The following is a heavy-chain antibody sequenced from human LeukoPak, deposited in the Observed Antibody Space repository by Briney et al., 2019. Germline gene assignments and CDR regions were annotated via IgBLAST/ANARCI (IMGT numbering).Heavy chain of an antibody. CDR3: ARQSYTAYYSYGMDV. D-gene: IGHD3-10*01. CDR2: IYYSGST. Sequence: SQTLSLTCTVSGXSISSYYVSWLRQPPGQGLGWIGNIYYSGSTNYNPSLKSRVTISVDTSKVQFSLRLSSVTAADTAVYHCARQSYTAYYSYGMDVWGQGTTVTVSS. V-gene: IGHV4-59*08. CDR1: GXSISSYY. J-gene: IGHJ6*02.